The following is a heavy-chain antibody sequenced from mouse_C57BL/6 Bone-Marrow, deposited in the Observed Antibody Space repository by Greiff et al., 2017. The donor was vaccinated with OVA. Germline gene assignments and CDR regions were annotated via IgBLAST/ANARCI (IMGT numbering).Heavy chain of an antibody. CDR3: ARGYYYGSSWGFAY. CDR1: GYTFTDYN. J-gene: IGHJ3*01. V-gene: IGHV1-22*01. D-gene: IGHD1-1*01. Sequence: VQLQQSGPELVKPGASVKMSCKASGYTFTDYNMHWVKQSHGKSLEWIGYINPHNGGTSYNQKFKGKATLTVNKSSSTAYMELRSLTSEDSAVYYCARGYYYGSSWGFAYWGQGTLVTVSA. CDR2: INPHNGGT.